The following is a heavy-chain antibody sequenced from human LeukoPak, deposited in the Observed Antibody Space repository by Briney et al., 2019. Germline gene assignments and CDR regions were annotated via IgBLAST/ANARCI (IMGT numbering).Heavy chain of an antibody. CDR1: GGSFSGYY. J-gene: IGHJ4*02. Sequence: PSETLSLTCAVYGGSFSGYYWSWIRQPPGKGLEWIGEINHSGSTNYNPSLKSRVTISVDTSKNQFSLKLSSVTAADTAVYYCARRVRGRGVDYWGQGTLVTVSS. V-gene: IGHV4-34*01. D-gene: IGHD3-10*01. CDR2: INHSGST. CDR3: ARRVRGRGVDY.